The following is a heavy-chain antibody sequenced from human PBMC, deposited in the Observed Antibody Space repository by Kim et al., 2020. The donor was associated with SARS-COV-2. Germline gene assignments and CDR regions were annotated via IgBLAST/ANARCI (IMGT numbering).Heavy chain of an antibody. Sequence: ADSVKCRFTSSSDNSKNTLYLQMNSLRAEDTAVYYCARDLASIVGATTAGYWGQGTLVTVSS. D-gene: IGHD1-26*01. V-gene: IGHV3-30*07. CDR3: ARDLASIVGATTAGY. J-gene: IGHJ4*02.